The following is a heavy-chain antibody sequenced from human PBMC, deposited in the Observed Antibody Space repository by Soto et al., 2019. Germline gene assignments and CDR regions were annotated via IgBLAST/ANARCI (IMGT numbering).Heavy chain of an antibody. CDR3: ARDGGVVVAVAAFDV. D-gene: IGHD6-19*01. CDR1: GFTFDDHC. Sequence: EVQLVASGGGVVRPGGSLRLSCAASGFTFDDHCMTWVRQAPGQGLEWVSGITWNGATTGYADSVKGRFTISRDNAKNSLYLQMNSLRVEDTALYYCARDGGVVVAVAAFDVWGQGTMGTVS. V-gene: IGHV3-20*04. J-gene: IGHJ3*01. CDR2: ITWNGATT.